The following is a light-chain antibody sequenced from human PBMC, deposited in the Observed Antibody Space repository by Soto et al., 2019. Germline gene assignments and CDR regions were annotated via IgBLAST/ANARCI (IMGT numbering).Light chain of an antibody. J-gene: IGKJ2*01. CDR3: QQYKNWPPYT. Sequence: EIVMTQSPATLSVSPGERATLSCRASQSVSSNLAWYQQKPGQAPRLLIYGASTRATGIPARFSGSGSGTKFTLTISSLQSEDFAVYYCQQYKNWPPYTFGQGTKVEIK. V-gene: IGKV3-15*01. CDR2: GAS. CDR1: QSVSSN.